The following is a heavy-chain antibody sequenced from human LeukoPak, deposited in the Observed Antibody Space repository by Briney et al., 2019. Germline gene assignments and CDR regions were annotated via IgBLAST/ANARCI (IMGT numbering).Heavy chain of an antibody. V-gene: IGHV4-34*01. CDR1: GGSFSGYY. CDR2: INHSGST. CDR3: ARDHPDSSGWYAGDY. D-gene: IGHD6-19*01. J-gene: IGHJ4*02. Sequence: SETLSLTCAVYGGSFSGYYWSWIRQPPGKGLEWIGEINHSGSTNYNSSLKSRVTISVDTSKNQFSLKLSSVTAADTAVYYCARDHPDSSGWYAGDYWGQGTLVTVSS.